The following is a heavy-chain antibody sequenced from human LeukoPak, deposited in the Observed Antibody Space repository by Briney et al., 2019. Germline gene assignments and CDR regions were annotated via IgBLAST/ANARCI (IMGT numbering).Heavy chain of an antibody. V-gene: IGHV4-38-2*02. Sequence: PSETLSLTCTVSAYSISSGYYWGWIRQPPGKGLEWFGIIYHSGSTYYNPSLKSRVTISVDTSKNQFSLKLSSVTAADTAVYYCARVSGRFTWYFDLWGRGTLVTVSS. CDR3: ARVSGRFTWYFDL. CDR1: AYSISSGYY. CDR2: IYHSGST. J-gene: IGHJ2*01.